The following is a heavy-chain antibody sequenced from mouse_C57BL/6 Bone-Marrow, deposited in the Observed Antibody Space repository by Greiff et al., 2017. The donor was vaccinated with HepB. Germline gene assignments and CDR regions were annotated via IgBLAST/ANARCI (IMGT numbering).Heavy chain of an antibody. CDR1: GYTFTSYW. D-gene: IGHD2-4*01. CDR3: ASDDFGYFDY. J-gene: IGHJ2*01. CDR2: IDPSDSYT. Sequence: QVQLQQPGAELVKPGASVKLSCKASGYTFTSYWMQWVKQRPGQGLEWIGEIDPSDSYTNYNQKFKGKATLTVDTSSSSAYMQLSSLTSEVSAVYYCASDDFGYFDYWGQGTTLTVSS. V-gene: IGHV1-50*01.